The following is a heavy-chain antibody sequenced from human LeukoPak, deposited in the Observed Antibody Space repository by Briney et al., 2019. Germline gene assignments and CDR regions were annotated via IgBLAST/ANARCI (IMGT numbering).Heavy chain of an antibody. CDR2: ISGSGGST. Sequence: GGSLRLSCAASGFTFSSYAMNWVRQAPGKGLEWVSVISGSGGSTYYAGSVKGRFTISRDNSKNTLFLQMNSLRGEDTAVYYCVKDRSGGYRVFDHWGQGTLVTVSS. V-gene: IGHV3-23*01. J-gene: IGHJ4*02. D-gene: IGHD6-19*01. CDR1: GFTFSSYA. CDR3: VKDRSGGYRVFDH.